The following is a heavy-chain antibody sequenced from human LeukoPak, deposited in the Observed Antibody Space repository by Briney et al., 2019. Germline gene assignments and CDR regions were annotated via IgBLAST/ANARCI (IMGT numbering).Heavy chain of an antibody. CDR2: ISGSGGST. J-gene: IGHJ4*02. CDR1: GFTFSSYA. D-gene: IGHD3-10*01. Sequence: GGSLRLSCAASGFTFSSYAMSWVRQAPGKGLEWVSAISGSGGSTYYAASVKGRFTISRDNSKNTLYLQMNSLRAEDTAVYYCANIPYYYGSGSYYNPPYYFDYWGQGTLVTVSS. CDR3: ANIPYYYGSGSYYNPPYYFDY. V-gene: IGHV3-23*01.